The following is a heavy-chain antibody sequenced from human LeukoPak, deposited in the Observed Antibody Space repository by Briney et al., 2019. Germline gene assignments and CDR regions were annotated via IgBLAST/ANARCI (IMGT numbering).Heavy chain of an antibody. CDR2: IRYDGSNK. CDR3: AKDLAHDFWSGYPDY. D-gene: IGHD3-3*01. J-gene: IGHJ4*02. CDR1: GFTFSSYG. Sequence: GGSLRLSCAASGFTFSSYGMHWVRQAPGKGLEWVAFIRYDGSNKYYADSVKGRFTISRDNSKNTLYLQMNSLRAEDTAVYYCAKDLAHDFWSGYPDYWGQGTLVTVSS. V-gene: IGHV3-30*02.